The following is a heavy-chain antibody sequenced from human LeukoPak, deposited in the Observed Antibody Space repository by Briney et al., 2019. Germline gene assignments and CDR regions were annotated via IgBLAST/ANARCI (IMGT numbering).Heavy chain of an antibody. CDR3: VRLWLRWGIDY. V-gene: IGHV4-39*01. Sequence: SETLSLTCSVSGASTNTDSYFWGWIRQPPGKGLEWIGSGYYSRSSHNNPSLKSRVTISVDTSKNQFSLRVSSVTAADTAVYYCVRLWLRWGIDYWGQGSLVSVSS. CDR1: GASTNTDSYF. J-gene: IGHJ4*02. D-gene: IGHD5-12*01. CDR2: GYYSRSS.